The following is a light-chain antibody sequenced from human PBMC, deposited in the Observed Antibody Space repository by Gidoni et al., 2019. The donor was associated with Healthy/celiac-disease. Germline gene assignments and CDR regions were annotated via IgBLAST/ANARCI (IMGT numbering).Light chain of an antibody. CDR2: AAS. CDR3: QQYYSTRWT. Sequence: DIQLTQPPSSLSSSIGDRVTSTCRASQSISSYLNWYQQKPGKAPKLLIYAASSLQSGVPSRFSGSGSGTDFTLTISSLQPEDFATYYCQQYYSTRWTFGQGTKVEIK. CDR1: QSISSY. V-gene: IGKV1-39*01. J-gene: IGKJ1*01.